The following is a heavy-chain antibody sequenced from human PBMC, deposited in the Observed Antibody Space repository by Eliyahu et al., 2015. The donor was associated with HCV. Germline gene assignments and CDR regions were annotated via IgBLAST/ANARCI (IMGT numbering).Heavy chain of an antibody. Sequence: QVQLVQSGAEVKKPGASVKVSCKASGYXFTSYXXNWVRQATGQGLEWMGWMNPNSGNTGYAQKFQGRVTMTRNTSISTAYMELSSLRSEDTAVYYCARPSEPNYGSGSYNWFDPWGQGTLVTVSS. J-gene: IGHJ5*02. CDR2: MNPNSGNT. D-gene: IGHD3-10*01. CDR3: ARPSEPNYGSGSYNWFDP. CDR1: GYXFTSYX. V-gene: IGHV1-8*01.